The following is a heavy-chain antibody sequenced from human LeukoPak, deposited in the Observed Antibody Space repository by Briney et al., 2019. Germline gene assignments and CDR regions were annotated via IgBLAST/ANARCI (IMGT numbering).Heavy chain of an antibody. D-gene: IGHD3-3*01. J-gene: IGHJ4*02. V-gene: IGHV1-46*01. Sequence: ASVKVSCKASGYTFTSYYMHWVRQAPGQGLEWMGIINPSGGSTSYAQKFQGRVTMTRDTSTSTVYMELSSLRSEDTAVFYCARGSRFLEWTLFGFDYWGQGTLVTVSS. CDR2: INPSGGST. CDR3: ARGSRFLEWTLFGFDY. CDR1: GYTFTSYY.